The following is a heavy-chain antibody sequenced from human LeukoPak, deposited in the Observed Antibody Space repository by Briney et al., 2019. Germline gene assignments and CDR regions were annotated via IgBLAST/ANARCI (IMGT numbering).Heavy chain of an antibody. D-gene: IGHD3-9*01. V-gene: IGHV3-33*01. Sequence: GRSLRLACAASGFTFSGYGMHWVRHAPGKGLEWVAVIWYDGSNKYYADSVKGRFTISRDNSKNTLYLQMNSLRAEDTAVYYCARGGLRYFDWFDYWGQGTLVTVSS. CDR1: GFTFSGYG. CDR3: ARGGLRYFDWFDY. CDR2: IWYDGSNK. J-gene: IGHJ4*02.